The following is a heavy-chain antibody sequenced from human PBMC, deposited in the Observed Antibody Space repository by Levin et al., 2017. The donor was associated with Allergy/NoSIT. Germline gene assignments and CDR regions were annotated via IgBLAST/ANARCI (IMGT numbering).Heavy chain of an antibody. J-gene: IGHJ3*01. Sequence: GASVKVSCAASEFNSSTFAMSWVRQAPGKGLECVSAMTGRGKGTYYADSVKGRFTISRDISKNTVFLQMSSLRAEDTAIYYCAKNRGIFTTDAFEVWGQGSMVTVSS. CDR1: EFNSSTFA. CDR3: AKNRGIFTTDAFEV. D-gene: IGHD1-26*01. CDR2: MTGRGKGT. V-gene: IGHV3-23*01.